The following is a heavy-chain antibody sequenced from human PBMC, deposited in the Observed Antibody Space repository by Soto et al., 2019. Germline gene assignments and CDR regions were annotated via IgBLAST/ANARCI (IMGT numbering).Heavy chain of an antibody. J-gene: IGHJ6*02. V-gene: IGHV3-30*18. CDR2: ISYDGSNK. D-gene: IGHD3-3*01. CDR1: GFTFSSYG. Sequence: QVQLVESGGGVVQPGRSLRLSCAASGFTFSSYGMHWVRQAPGKGLEWVAVISYDGSNKYYADSVKGRFTISRDNSKNTLYLQMNSQRAEDTAVYYCAKDPEYYDFWSGYSGYYYGMDVWGQGTTVTVSS. CDR3: AKDPEYYDFWSGYSGYYYGMDV.